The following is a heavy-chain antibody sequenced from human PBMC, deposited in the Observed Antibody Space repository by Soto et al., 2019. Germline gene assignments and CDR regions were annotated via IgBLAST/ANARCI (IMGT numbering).Heavy chain of an antibody. CDR2: ITRYGTI. V-gene: IGHV4-34*01. CDR1: GGSFSGYY. CDR3: ARLFAGATGNWYFDL. J-gene: IGHJ2*01. D-gene: IGHD1-1*01. Sequence: VQLQQWGAGLLKPSETLSLTCAVYGGSFSGYYWSWVRQAPGKGLEWIGEITRYGTINYNPSLKSRVTMSLDTSKNQFSLRLNPVSDADAALYYCARLFAGATGNWYFDLWGRGTLVTVSS.